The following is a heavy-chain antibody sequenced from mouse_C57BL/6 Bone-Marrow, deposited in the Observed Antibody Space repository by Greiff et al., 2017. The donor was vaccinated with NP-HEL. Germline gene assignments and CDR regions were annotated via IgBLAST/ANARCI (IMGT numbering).Heavy chain of an antibody. CDR2: INPGSGGT. CDR1: GYAFTNYL. CDR3: ASSSYAMDY. D-gene: IGHD1-3*01. V-gene: IGHV1-54*01. J-gene: IGHJ4*01. Sequence: VQRVESGAELVRPGTSVKVSCKASGYAFTNYLIEWVKQRPGQGLEWIGVINPGSGGTNYNEKFKGKATLTADKSSSTAYMQLSSLTSEDSAVYFCASSSYAMDYWGQGTSVTVSS.